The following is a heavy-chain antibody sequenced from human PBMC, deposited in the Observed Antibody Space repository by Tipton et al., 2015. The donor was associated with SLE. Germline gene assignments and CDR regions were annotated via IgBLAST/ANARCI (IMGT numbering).Heavy chain of an antibody. J-gene: IGHJ4*02. Sequence: AVSGGSIRSSNWWSWVRQPPGKGLEWIGEIDHSGSTNSNPSLKSRVSMSVDKSKNQFSLKLSSVTVADTAVYYCAKDYNYDNADYNWGQGKLVIVSS. CDR2: IDHSGST. CDR3: AKDYNYDNADYN. D-gene: IGHD4-17*01. CDR1: GGSIRSSNW. V-gene: IGHV4-4*02.